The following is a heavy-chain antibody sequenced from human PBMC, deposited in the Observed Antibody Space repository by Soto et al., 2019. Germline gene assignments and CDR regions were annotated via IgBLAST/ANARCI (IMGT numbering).Heavy chain of an antibody. CDR2: TYYRSKWDN. V-gene: IGHV6-1*01. D-gene: IGHD6-13*01. CDR1: GDSVSSNSAA. CDR3: ARSGISSWYVDY. J-gene: IGHJ4*02. Sequence: SQTLSITCAISGDSVSSNSAAWNWIRQSPSRGLEWLGRTYYRSKWDNDYAVSVKSRISINPDTTKNQFSLQLNSVTPEDTAVYYCARSGISSWYVDYWGQGTLVTASS.